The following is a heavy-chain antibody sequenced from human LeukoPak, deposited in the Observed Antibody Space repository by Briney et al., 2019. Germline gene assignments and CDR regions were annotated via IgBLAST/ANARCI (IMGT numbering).Heavy chain of an antibody. D-gene: IGHD6-19*01. CDR2: INHSGST. J-gene: IGHJ4*02. V-gene: IGHV4-34*01. CDR1: GGSFSGYY. Sequence: SETLSLTCAVYGGSFSGYYWSWIRQPPGKGLEWIGEINHSGSTNYNPSLKSRVTISVDTSKNQFSLKLNSVTPEDTAVYYCARDSWGSSGWYLFDYWGQGTLVTVSS. CDR3: ARDSWGSSGWYLFDY.